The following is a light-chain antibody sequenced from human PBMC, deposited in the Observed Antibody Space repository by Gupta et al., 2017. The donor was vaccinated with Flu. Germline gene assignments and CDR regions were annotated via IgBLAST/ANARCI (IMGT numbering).Light chain of an antibody. Sequence: GDRVTITCRADQTISNYLSWYQQKAGEAPRLLISSASHLESGVPSRFRGSGSGTNFTLTIDSLQPDDFATYYCLQGVTTPLTFGPGT. CDR3: LQGVTTPLT. J-gene: IGKJ3*01. V-gene: IGKV1-39*01. CDR1: QTISNY. CDR2: SAS.